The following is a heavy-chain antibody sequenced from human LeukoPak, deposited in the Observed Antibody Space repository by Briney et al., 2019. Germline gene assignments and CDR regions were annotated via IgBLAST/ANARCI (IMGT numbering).Heavy chain of an antibody. CDR3: VKGSGYPPYYFDY. CDR1: GGSISSYY. D-gene: IGHD3-22*01. V-gene: IGHV4-59*01. J-gene: IGHJ4*02. CDR2: IYYSGST. Sequence: PSETLSLTCTVSGGSISSYYWSWIRQPPGKGLEWIGYIYYSGSTNYNPSLKSRVTISVDTSKNQFSLKLSSVTAADTAVYYCVKGSGYPPYYFDYWAQEPLVTVSS.